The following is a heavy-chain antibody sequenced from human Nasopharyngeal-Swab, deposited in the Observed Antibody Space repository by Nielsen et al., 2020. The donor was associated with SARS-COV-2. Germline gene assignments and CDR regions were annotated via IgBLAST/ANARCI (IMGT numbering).Heavy chain of an antibody. V-gene: IGHV1-69*06. CDR3: ARDPAFDYDFWSAYYPIGHYYYMDV. D-gene: IGHD3-3*01. CDR2: IIPMFNSA. Sequence: WVRQAPGQGFGGLGGIIPMFNSANYAQKFQGRITITADKSSSTAYMELSSLRSEDTAVYYCARDPAFDYDFWSAYYPIGHYYYMDVWGKGTTVTVSS. J-gene: IGHJ6*03.